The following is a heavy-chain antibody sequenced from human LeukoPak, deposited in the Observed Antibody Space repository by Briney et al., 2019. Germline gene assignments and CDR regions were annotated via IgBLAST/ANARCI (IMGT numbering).Heavy chain of an antibody. CDR3: AKDQCSGGSCFPRPDY. J-gene: IGHJ4*02. CDR1: GFTFSNYG. Sequence: GGSLRLSCAASGFTFSNYGMHWVRQAPGEGLEWVGVISHDGFNKDYVDSAKGRFSISRDNTKNTLYLQMNSLRAEDTAVYHCAKDQCSGGSCFPRPDYWGQGALVTVSS. D-gene: IGHD2-15*01. V-gene: IGHV3-30*18. CDR2: ISHDGFNK.